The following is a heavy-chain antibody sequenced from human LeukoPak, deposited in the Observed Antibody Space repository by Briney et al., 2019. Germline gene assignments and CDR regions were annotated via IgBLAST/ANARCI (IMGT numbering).Heavy chain of an antibody. Sequence: PGGSLRLSCAASGFTFSSYWMHWVRQAPGKGLVWVSRINSDGSSTSYADSVKGRFTISRDNSKNTLYLQMNSLRAEDTAVYYCAKVQYDSSGYYYLGYWGQGTLVIVSS. CDR2: INSDGSST. CDR1: GFTFSSYW. D-gene: IGHD3-22*01. CDR3: AKVQYDSSGYYYLGY. V-gene: IGHV3-74*01. J-gene: IGHJ4*02.